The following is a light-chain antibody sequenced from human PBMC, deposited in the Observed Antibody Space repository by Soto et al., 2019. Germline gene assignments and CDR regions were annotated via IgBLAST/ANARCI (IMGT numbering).Light chain of an antibody. CDR3: GTWDSSLSAGRGV. CDR2: DNN. Sequence: QSVLTQPPSVSAAPGQKVTISCSGSSSNIGNNYVSWYQQLPGTAPKLLIYDNNKRPSGIPDRFSGSKSGTSATLGITGLQTGDEADYYCGTWDSSLSAGRGVFGTGTKLTVL. J-gene: IGLJ1*01. V-gene: IGLV1-51*01. CDR1: SSNIGNNY.